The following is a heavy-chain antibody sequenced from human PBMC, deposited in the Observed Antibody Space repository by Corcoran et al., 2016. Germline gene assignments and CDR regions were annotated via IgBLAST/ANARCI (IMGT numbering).Heavy chain of an antibody. CDR2: INAGNGNT. CDR3: ASGAFGGSSSDYYYYYGMDV. V-gene: IGHV1-3*01. J-gene: IGHJ6*02. CDR1: GYTFTSYA. D-gene: IGHD6-6*01. Sequence: QVQLVQSGAEVKKPGASVKVSCKASGYTFTSYAMHWVRQAPGQRLEWMGWINAGNGNTKYSQKFQGRVTITRDTSASTAYMELSSLRSEDTAVYDWASGAFGGSSSDYYYYYGMDVWGQGTTVTVSS.